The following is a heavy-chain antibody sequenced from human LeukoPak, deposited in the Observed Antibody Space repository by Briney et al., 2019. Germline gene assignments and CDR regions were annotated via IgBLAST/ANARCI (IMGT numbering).Heavy chain of an antibody. CDR1: GDSVITDDYF. CDR3: ARVFGNYQEAMDV. CDR2: T. Sequence: SETPSLTCIVSGDSVITDDYFWGWVRQPPGKALEWLGSTYRIPPLKSRVTISVDTSRNQFSLRLSSVTAADTAVYFCARVFGNYQEAMDVWGQGTTVTVSS. D-gene: IGHD3-3*01. V-gene: IGHV4-39*07. J-gene: IGHJ6*02.